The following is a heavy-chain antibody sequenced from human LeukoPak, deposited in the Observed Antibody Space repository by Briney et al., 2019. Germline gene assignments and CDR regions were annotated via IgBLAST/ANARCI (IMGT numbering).Heavy chain of an antibody. CDR1: GGSISSYY. D-gene: IGHD2-2*01. V-gene: IGHV4-59*01. Sequence: SETLSLTCTVSGGSISSYYWSWIRQPPGKGLEWIGYIYYSGSTNYNPSLKSRVTISVDTSKNQFSLKLSSVTAADTDVYYCARVSPSSTRPLRAPDYWGQGTLVTVSS. CDR3: ARVSPSSTRPLRAPDY. CDR2: IYYSGST. J-gene: IGHJ4*02.